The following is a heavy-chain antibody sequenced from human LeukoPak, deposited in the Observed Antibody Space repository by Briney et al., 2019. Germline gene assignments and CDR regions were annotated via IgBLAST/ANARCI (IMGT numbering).Heavy chain of an antibody. CDR2: ITYDGNNK. D-gene: IGHD2-15*01. CDR3: AKDTTAWWYHRAYMDV. Sequence: GGSLRLSCAASGFTFSSYAMHWVRQAPGKGLEWVAVITYDGNNKNYADSVKGRFTISRDNSENRLSLQMDSLRAEDTAVYFCAKDTTAWWYHRAYMDVWGKGTTVTVSS. V-gene: IGHV3-30*04. CDR1: GFTFSSYA. J-gene: IGHJ6*03.